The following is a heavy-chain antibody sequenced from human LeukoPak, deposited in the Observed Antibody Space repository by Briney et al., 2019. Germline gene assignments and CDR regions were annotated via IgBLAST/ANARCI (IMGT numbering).Heavy chain of an antibody. CDR1: GYTFTSYG. V-gene: IGHV1-18*01. D-gene: IGHD5-12*01. Sequence: ASVKVSCKASGYTFTSYGISWVRQAPGQGLEWMGWISAYNGNTNYAQKLQGRVTITTDTSTSTAYMELRSLRSDDTAVYYCARGRRATGFGNWFDPWGQGTLVTVSS. CDR3: ARGRRATGFGNWFDP. CDR2: ISAYNGNT. J-gene: IGHJ5*02.